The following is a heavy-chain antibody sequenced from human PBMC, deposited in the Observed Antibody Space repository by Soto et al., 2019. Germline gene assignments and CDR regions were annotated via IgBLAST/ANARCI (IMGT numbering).Heavy chain of an antibody. D-gene: IGHD2-8*01. J-gene: IGHJ4*02. Sequence: GESLKISCAASGFTFSSYGMHWVRQAPGKGLEWVAVISYDGSNKYYADSVKGRFTISRDNSKNTLYLQMNSLRAEDTAVYYCAKPPSPLVYAMSHYFDYWGQGTLVTVSS. CDR2: ISYDGSNK. V-gene: IGHV3-30*18. CDR3: AKPPSPLVYAMSHYFDY. CDR1: GFTFSSYG.